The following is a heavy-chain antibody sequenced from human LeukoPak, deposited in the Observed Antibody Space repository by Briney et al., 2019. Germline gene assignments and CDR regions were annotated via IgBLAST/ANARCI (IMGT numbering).Heavy chain of an antibody. D-gene: IGHD1-26*01. CDR1: GGSISSYY. CDR2: IYASGST. CDR3: ARDPRGIVGANHNWFDP. Sequence: PSETLSLTCTVSGGSISSYYWSWIRQPAGKGLQWIGRIYASGSTNYNPSLKSRVTMSVDTSKSQFSLKLISVTAADTAVSYCARDPRGIVGANHNWFDPWGQGTLVTVSS. V-gene: IGHV4-4*07. J-gene: IGHJ5*02.